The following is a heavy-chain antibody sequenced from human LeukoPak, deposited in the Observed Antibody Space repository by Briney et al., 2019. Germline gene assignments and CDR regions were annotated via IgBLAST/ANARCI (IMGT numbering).Heavy chain of an antibody. Sequence: PSETLSLTCTVSGGSISSYYWSWIRQPPGKGLEWIGYIYYSGSTNNNPSLKSRVTISVDTSKNQFSLKLSSVTAADTAVYYCARDNYDFWSGYNGGNAFDIWGQGTMVTVSS. CDR3: ARDNYDFWSGYNGGNAFDI. CDR2: IYYSGST. D-gene: IGHD3-3*01. J-gene: IGHJ3*02. V-gene: IGHV4-59*01. CDR1: GGSISSYY.